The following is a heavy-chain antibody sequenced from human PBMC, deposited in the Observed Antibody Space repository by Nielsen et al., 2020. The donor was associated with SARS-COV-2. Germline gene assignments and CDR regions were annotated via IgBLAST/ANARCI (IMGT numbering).Heavy chain of an antibody. CDR3: ARGGRITFGGADDAFDI. J-gene: IGHJ3*02. D-gene: IGHD3-16*01. CDR2: IYHSGRT. Sequence: SETLSLTCAVSGGSISSGGYSWSWIRQPPGKGLEWIGYIYHSGRTYYNPSLKSQVTISVDRSKNQFSLKLSSVTAADTAVYYCARGGRITFGGADDAFDIWGQGIMVTVSS. V-gene: IGHV4-30-2*01. CDR1: GGSISSGGYS.